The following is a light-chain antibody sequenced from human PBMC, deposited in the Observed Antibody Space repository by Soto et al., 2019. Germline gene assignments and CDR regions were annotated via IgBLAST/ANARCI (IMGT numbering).Light chain of an antibody. J-gene: IGKJ4*01. CDR3: QQYGTSPLS. CDR2: DAS. V-gene: IGKV3-20*01. CDR1: QSVNRNY. Sequence: EIVLTQSPGTLSLSPGDSATLSCRASQSVNRNYLAWYQQKPGQAPRLLIFDASSRATGIPDRFSGSGSETDFTLTIRRLEAEDFAVYLCQQYGTSPLSFGGGTKLVIK.